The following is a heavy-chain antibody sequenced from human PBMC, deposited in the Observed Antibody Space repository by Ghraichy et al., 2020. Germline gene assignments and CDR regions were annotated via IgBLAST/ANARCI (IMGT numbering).Heavy chain of an antibody. J-gene: IGHJ5*02. D-gene: IGHD1-1*01. CDR2: IDPNTGVT. V-gene: IGHV1-2*02. CDR1: GYTFTDYF. CDR3: AKAGGRSWFDP. Sequence: ASVKVSCQTSGYTFTDYFIHWVRQAPGQGLEWMGWIDPNTGVTHYAQKFQDRVTVTRDTSIATAYIELSRLKSDDTAMYYCAKAGGRSWFDPWGLGTLVTVSS.